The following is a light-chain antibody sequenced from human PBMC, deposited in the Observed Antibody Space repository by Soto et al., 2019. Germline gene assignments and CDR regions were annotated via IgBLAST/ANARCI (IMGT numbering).Light chain of an antibody. CDR1: QPVSNN. Sequence: EILMTQSPSTLSVSPGEGATLSCRPSQPVSNNLAWYQHKPGQAPRLLIFGASTRATDVPARFSGSGSGTDFTLTISTVRSEDFAVYYCQHYHNWPPWTFGQGTKVEIK. CDR2: GAS. CDR3: QHYHNWPPWT. J-gene: IGKJ1*01. V-gene: IGKV3-15*01.